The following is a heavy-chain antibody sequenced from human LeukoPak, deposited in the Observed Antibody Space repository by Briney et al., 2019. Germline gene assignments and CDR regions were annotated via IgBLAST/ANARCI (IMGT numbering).Heavy chain of an antibody. CDR1: GFTFSSYA. D-gene: IGHD6-19*01. J-gene: IGHJ4*02. V-gene: IGHV3-30*04. Sequence: PGGSLRLSCAASGFTFSSYAMHWVRQAPGKGLERVAVISYDGSNKYYADSVKGRFTISRDNSKNTLYLQMNSLRAEDTAVYYCASLPVAVAGTYWGQGTLVTVSS. CDR3: ASLPVAVAGTY. CDR2: ISYDGSNK.